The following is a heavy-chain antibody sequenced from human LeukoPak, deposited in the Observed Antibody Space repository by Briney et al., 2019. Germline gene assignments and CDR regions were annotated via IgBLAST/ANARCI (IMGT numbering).Heavy chain of an antibody. CDR3: AGLIHLGAFDY. V-gene: IGHV4-39*07. CDR2: IYYSGST. D-gene: IGHD3-16*01. CDR1: GGSISSSSYY. J-gene: IGHJ4*02. Sequence: SETLSLTCTVSGGSISSSSYYWGWIRQPPGKGLEWIGSIYYSGSTYYNPSLKSRVTISVDTSKNQFSLKLSSVTVADTAVYYCAGLIHLGAFDYWGQGTLVTVSS.